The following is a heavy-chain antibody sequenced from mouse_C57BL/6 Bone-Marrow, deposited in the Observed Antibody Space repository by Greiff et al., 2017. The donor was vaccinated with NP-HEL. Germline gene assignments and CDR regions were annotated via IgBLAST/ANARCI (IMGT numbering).Heavy chain of an antibody. V-gene: IGHV14-2*01. CDR1: GFNIKDYY. J-gene: IGHJ2*01. CDR3: AFYYGSC. D-gene: IGHD1-1*01. CDR2: IDPEDGET. Sequence: VQLQQSGAELVKPGASVKLSCTASGFNIKDYYMHWVKQRTEQGLEWIGRIDPEDGETKYAQKFQGKATITADTSSNTAYLQLSSLTAEDTAVYYCAFYYGSCWGQGTTLTVSS.